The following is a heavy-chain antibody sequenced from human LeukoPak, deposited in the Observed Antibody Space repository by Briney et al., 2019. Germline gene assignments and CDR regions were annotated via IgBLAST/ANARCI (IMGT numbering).Heavy chain of an antibody. CDR3: ASEYSNGLDAFDI. J-gene: IGHJ3*02. V-gene: IGHV4-61*02. CDR2: IYTSGST. D-gene: IGHD5-18*01. CDR1: GGSISSGSYY. Sequence: SETLSLTCTVSGGSISSGSYYWSWIRQPAGKGLEWIGRIYTSGSTNYNPSLKSRVTISVDTSKNQFSLKLSSVTAADTAVYYCASEYSNGLDAFDIWGQGTMVTVSS.